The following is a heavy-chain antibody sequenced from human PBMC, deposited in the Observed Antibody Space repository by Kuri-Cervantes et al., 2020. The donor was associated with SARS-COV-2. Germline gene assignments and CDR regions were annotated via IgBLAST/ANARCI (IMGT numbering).Heavy chain of an antibody. Sequence: GSLRLSCTVSGGSISSSSYYWGWIRQPPGKGLEWIGSIYYSGSTYYNPSLKSRVTISVDTSKNQFSLKLSSVTAADTAVYYCAGASTTIYGVLIMLFSSNAFAIWGQGTLVTVSS. CDR2: IYYSGST. V-gene: IGHV4-39*07. J-gene: IGHJ3*02. CDR3: AGASTTIYGVLIMLFSSNAFAI. CDR1: GGSISSSSYY. D-gene: IGHD3-3*01.